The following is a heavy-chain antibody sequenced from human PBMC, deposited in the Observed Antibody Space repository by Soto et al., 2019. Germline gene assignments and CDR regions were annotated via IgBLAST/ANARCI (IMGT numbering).Heavy chain of an antibody. CDR1: GGSMNGYY. CDR2: IYFSGST. CDR3: ARSVATPGTNIDF. V-gene: IGHV4-4*09. J-gene: IGHJ4*02. Sequence: QVQLQESGPGLVKPSEILSLTCSVSGGSMNGYYWSWIRQTPGQGLEWLGFIYFSGSTRYNPSLMSRLTISLDKSKRQFSMSLSSVTAADTAVYYCARSVATPGTNIDFWGQGTLVTVSS. D-gene: IGHD6-13*01.